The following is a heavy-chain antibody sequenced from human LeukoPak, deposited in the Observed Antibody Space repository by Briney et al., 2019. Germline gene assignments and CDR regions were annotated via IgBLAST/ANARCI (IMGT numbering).Heavy chain of an antibody. Sequence: GGSLRLSCAASGSTFSSYAMSWVRQAPGKGLEWVSAISGSGGSTYYADSVKGRFTISRDNSKNTLYLQMNSLRAEDTAVYYCAKPYYYDSRKYYFDYWGQGTLVTVSS. CDR3: AKPYYYDSRKYYFDY. CDR2: ISGSGGST. CDR1: GSTFSSYA. V-gene: IGHV3-23*01. J-gene: IGHJ4*02. D-gene: IGHD3-22*01.